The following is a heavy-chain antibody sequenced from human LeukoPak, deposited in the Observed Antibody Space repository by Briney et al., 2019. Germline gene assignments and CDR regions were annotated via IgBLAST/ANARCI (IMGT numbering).Heavy chain of an antibody. V-gene: IGHV4-61*02. Sequence: SSETLSLTCTVSGGSISSGSYYWSWIRQPVGKGLEWIGRIYTSGSTNYNPSLKSRVTISVDTSKNQFSLKLNSVTAADTALYYCARDLMVRTPWFDPWGQGTLVTVSS. CDR2: IYTSGST. CDR3: ARDLMVRTPWFDP. D-gene: IGHD3-10*01. J-gene: IGHJ5*02. CDR1: GGSISSGSYY.